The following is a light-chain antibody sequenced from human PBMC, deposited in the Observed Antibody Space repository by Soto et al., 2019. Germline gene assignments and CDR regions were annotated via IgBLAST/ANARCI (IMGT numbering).Light chain of an antibody. V-gene: IGKV1-33*01. Sequence: IQMTQSPSSLSASVGQRVTITCQASQDISNHLIWYQQKPGRAPKFLIYDASNLETGVPSRFSGSGSGTDFTFSISSLQPEDVATYFCQQSHILPRTFGPGTKVGIK. CDR2: DAS. CDR1: QDISNH. CDR3: QQSHILPRT. J-gene: IGKJ3*01.